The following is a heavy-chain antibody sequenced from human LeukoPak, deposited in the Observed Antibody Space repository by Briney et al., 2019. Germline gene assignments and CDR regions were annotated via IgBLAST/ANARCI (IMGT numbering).Heavy chain of an antibody. J-gene: IGHJ4*02. CDR1: GFTFSDYY. CDR2: ISTTATTI. V-gene: IGHV3-11*01. Sequence: GGPLRLSCAASGFTFSDYYMSWIRQAPGKGLEWVSYISTTATTIYYADSVKGRFTISRDNAKNSLYLQMNSLKAEDTAVYYCARVLDGSNDCWGQGTLVTVSS. CDR3: ARVLDGSNDC. D-gene: IGHD2/OR15-2a*01.